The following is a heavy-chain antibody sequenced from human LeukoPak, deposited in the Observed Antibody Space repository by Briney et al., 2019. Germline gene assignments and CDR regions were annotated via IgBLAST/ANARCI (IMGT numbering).Heavy chain of an antibody. CDR1: GGSISSTNR. V-gene: IGHV4-4*02. J-gene: IGHJ4*02. CDR3: ARRQDGSGSYY. D-gene: IGHD3-10*01. Sequence: PSETLSLTCAVSGGSISSTNRWSWVRQPPGKGLEWIGEIYHTGPTNYNPSLKSRVTISVDKSKNQFSLKLSSVSAADTAVYFCARRQDGSGSYYWGQGTLVTVSS. CDR2: IYHTGPT.